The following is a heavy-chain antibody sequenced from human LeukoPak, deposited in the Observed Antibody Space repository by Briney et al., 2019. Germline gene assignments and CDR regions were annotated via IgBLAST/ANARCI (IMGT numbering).Heavy chain of an antibody. J-gene: IGHJ4*02. CDR3: ARGYSSGSPTNYFDY. Sequence: SQTLSLTFAISGDSVSSNSAAWNWIRQSPSRGLEWLGSTYYRSKWHNEYAVSVRSRITINADTSKSQFSLQLNSVTPEDTAVYYCARGYSSGSPTNYFDYWSQGTLVTVSS. D-gene: IGHD2-15*01. CDR2: TYYRSKWHN. V-gene: IGHV6-1*01. CDR1: GDSVSSNSAA.